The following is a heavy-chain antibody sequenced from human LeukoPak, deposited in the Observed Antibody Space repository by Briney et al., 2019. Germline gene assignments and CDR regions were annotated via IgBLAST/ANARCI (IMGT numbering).Heavy chain of an antibody. J-gene: IGHJ4*02. CDR2: INYIGST. V-gene: IGHV4-59*01. CDR3: ARFRGYTYDLSPFDY. D-gene: IGHD5-18*01. CDR1: GGSISRYS. Sequence: SETLSLTCTVSGGSISRYSWSWIRQPPGEGLEWIGYINYIGSTNYNPSLKSRVTISVDTSKNQFSLKLSSVTAADTAVYYCARFRGYTYDLSPFDYWGQGTLVTVSS.